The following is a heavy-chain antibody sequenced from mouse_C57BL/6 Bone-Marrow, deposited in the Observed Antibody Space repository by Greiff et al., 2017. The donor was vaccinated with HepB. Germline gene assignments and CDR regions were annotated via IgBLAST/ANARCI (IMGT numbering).Heavy chain of an antibody. CDR3: ARPFYYDYDGDAMDY. CDR2: ISSGSSTI. J-gene: IGHJ2*01. Sequence: EVQLVESGGGLVKPGGSLKLSCAASGFTFSDYGMHWVRQAPEKGLEWVAYISSGSSTIYYADTVKGRFTISRDNAKNTLFLQMTSLRSEDTAMYYCARPFYYDYDGDAMDYWGQGTTLTVSS. V-gene: IGHV5-17*01. D-gene: IGHD2-4*01. CDR1: GFTFSDYG.